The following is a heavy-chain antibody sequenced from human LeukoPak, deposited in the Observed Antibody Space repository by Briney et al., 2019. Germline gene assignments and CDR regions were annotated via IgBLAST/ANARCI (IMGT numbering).Heavy chain of an antibody. Sequence: ASVKVSCKASGYTFTGYYMHWARQAPGQGLEWMGCISPNNGDTNYAQNFQGRVTMTRDTSINTAYMELSRLTSDDTAVYYCARNDPQHPGFDPWGQGTLVTVSS. CDR1: GYTFTGYY. V-gene: IGHV1-2*02. CDR3: ARNDPQHPGFDP. J-gene: IGHJ5*02. CDR2: ISPNNGDT. D-gene: IGHD1-1*01.